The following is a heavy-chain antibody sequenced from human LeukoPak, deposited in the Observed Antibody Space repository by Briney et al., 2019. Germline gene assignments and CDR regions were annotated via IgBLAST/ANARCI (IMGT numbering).Heavy chain of an antibody. D-gene: IGHD3-10*01. V-gene: IGHV3-48*01. CDR1: GFTLSSYS. CDR3: AKVGIMVRGIRDNWFDP. J-gene: IGHJ5*02. CDR2: ISSSSSTI. Sequence: PGGSLRLSCAASGFTLSSYSMNWVRQAPGKGLEWVSYISSSSSTIYYADSVKGRFTISRDNSKNTLYLRMNSLRAEDTAVYYCAKVGIMVRGIRDNWFDPWGQGTLVTVSS.